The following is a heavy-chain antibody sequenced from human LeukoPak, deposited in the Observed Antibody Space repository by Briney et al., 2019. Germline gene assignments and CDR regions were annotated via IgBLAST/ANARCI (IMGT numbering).Heavy chain of an antibody. Sequence: ASVKVSCKASGYTFTGYYMHWVRQAPGQGLEWMGWINPNSGGTNYAQKFQGRVTMTRDTSISTAYMELGRLRSDDTAVYYCARVRRLRRGYSYGYWGQGTLVTVSS. CDR2: INPNSGGT. D-gene: IGHD5-18*01. V-gene: IGHV1-2*02. CDR3: ARVRRLRRGYSYGY. J-gene: IGHJ4*02. CDR1: GYTFTGYY.